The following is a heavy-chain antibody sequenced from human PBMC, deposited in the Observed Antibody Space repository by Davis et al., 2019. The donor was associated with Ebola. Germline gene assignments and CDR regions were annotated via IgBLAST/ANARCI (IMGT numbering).Heavy chain of an antibody. J-gene: IGHJ3*02. V-gene: IGHV3-21*01. D-gene: IGHD3-16*01. CDR1: GFTFRSSA. CDR3: ARVDVSSAFDI. CDR2: ISSRSNYI. Sequence: GGSLRLSCGASGFTFRSSAMAWVRQAPGKGLEWVSSISSRSNYIYYADSVKGRFTISRDNAKNSLFLQMNSLRAEDTAVYYCARVDVSSAFDIWGRGTMVTVSS.